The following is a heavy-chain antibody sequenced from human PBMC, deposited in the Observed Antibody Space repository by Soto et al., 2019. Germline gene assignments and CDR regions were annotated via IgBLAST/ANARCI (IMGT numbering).Heavy chain of an antibody. D-gene: IGHD4-17*01. CDR2: ISGSGGST. Sequence: EVQLLASGGGLVQPGGSLRLSCAASGFTFSSYAMSWVRQAPGKGLEWVSAISGSGGSTYYADSVKGRFTISRDNSKNTLYLQMNSLRAEDTAVYYCARGDYGDYGRFDYWGQGTLVTVSS. CDR1: GFTFSSYA. V-gene: IGHV3-23*01. J-gene: IGHJ4*02. CDR3: ARGDYGDYGRFDY.